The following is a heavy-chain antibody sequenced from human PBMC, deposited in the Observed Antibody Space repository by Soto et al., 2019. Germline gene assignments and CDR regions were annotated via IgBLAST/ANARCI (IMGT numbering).Heavy chain of an antibody. CDR2: ISSSSSTI. Sequence: PGGSLRLSCAASGFTFSSYSMNWVRQAPGKGLEWVSYISSSSSTIYYADSVKGRFTISRDNAKNSLYLQMNSLRAEDTAVYYCARTHCSGGSCCSYYYYYYMDVWGKGTTVTVSS. CDR1: GFTFSSYS. D-gene: IGHD2-15*01. J-gene: IGHJ6*03. V-gene: IGHV3-48*01. CDR3: ARTHCSGGSCCSYYYYYYMDV.